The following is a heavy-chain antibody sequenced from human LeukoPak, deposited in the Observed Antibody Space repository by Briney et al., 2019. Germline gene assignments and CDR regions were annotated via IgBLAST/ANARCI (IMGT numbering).Heavy chain of an antibody. CDR1: GGSISSYY. CDR3: ARHGTGYSSSWYPSRGFDP. Sequence: SETLSLTCTVSGGSISSYYWSWIRQPPGKGLEWIGYIYYSGSTNYNPSLKSRVTISVDTSKNQFSLKLSSVTAADTAVYYRARHGTGYSSSWYPSRGFDPWGQGTLVTVSS. J-gene: IGHJ5*02. D-gene: IGHD6-13*01. CDR2: IYYSGST. V-gene: IGHV4-59*08.